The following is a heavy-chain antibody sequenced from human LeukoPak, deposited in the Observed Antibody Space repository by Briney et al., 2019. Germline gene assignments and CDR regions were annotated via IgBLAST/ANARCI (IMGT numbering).Heavy chain of an antibody. CDR1: GGSFSGYY. V-gene: IGHV4-34*01. D-gene: IGHD3-16*02. J-gene: IGHJ6*03. CDR3: ARHIGGGIEDMDV. CDR2: INHSGST. Sequence: SETLSLTCVVNGGSFSGYYWSWIRQPPGKGLEWIGEINHSGSTFYNPSLQSRVTISVDRSRNQFFLKMSSVTAADTAVYYCARHIGGGIEDMDVWGKGTKVIVSS.